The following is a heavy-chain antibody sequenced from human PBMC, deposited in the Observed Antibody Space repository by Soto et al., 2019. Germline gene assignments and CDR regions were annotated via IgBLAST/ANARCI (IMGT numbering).Heavy chain of an antibody. Sequence: SETLSLTCTVSGGSISSYYWSWIRQPPGKGLEWIGYIYYSGSTNYNPSLKSRVTISVDTSKNQFSLKLNSMTAADTAVYYCARHNYGSGSTYFDYWGQGTLVTVSA. CDR3: ARHNYGSGSTYFDY. V-gene: IGHV4-59*08. D-gene: IGHD3-10*01. CDR1: GGSISSYY. J-gene: IGHJ4*02. CDR2: IYYSGST.